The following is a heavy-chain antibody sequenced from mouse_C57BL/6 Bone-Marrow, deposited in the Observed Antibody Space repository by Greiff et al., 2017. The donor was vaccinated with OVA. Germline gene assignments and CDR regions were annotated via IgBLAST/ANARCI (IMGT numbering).Heavy chain of an antibody. CDR2: IDPSDSYT. CDR3: ARTVGRY. D-gene: IGHD4-1*01. V-gene: IGHV1-50*01. J-gene: IGHJ2*01. Sequence: QVQLQQPGAELVKPGASVKLSCKASGYTFTSYWMQWVKQRPGQGLEWIGEIDPSDSYTNYNQKFKGKATLTVDTSSSAAYMQLSSLTSEDSAVYYCARTVGRYWGQGTTLTVSS. CDR1: GYTFTSYW.